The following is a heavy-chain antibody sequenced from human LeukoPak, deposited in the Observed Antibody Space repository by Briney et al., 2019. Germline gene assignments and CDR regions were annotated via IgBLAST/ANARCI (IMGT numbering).Heavy chain of an antibody. CDR3: AKDFRSSVFDY. D-gene: IGHD6-13*01. Sequence: GGSLRLSCAASGFTFSRYGMSWVRQAPGKGLEWVAVISYDGSNKYYADSVKGRFTISRDNSRNTLYLQMNSLRAEDTAVYYCAKDFRSSVFDYWGQGTLVTVSS. CDR2: ISYDGSNK. CDR1: GFTFSRYG. J-gene: IGHJ4*02. V-gene: IGHV3-30*18.